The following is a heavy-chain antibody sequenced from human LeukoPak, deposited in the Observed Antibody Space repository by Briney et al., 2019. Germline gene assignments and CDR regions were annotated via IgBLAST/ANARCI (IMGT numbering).Heavy chain of an antibody. CDR3: ARDHCSSTSCYWPYYYYGMDV. D-gene: IGHD2-2*01. J-gene: IGHJ6*02. V-gene: IGHV3-30*19. CDR2: ISYDGSNK. CDR1: GFTFSSYG. Sequence: GGSLRLSCAASGFTFSSYGMHWVRQAPGKGLEWVAVISYDGSNKYYADSVKGRFTISRDNSKNTLYLQMNSLRAEDTAVYYCARDHCSSTSCYWPYYYYGMDVWGQGTTVTVSS.